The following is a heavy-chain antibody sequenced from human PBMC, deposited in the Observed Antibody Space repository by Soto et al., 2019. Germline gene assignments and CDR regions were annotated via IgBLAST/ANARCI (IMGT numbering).Heavy chain of an antibody. Sequence: ASVKVSCKASGYTFTYYYLHWVRQAPGQGLEWVGMINPSARSASYAQKLRGRLTMDRDTSTTTVYMELSRLTFEDTAVYYCTKDKADKYDSSVDSWGQGTQVTVSS. CDR3: TKDKADKYDSSVDS. CDR1: GYTFTYYY. D-gene: IGHD3-22*01. J-gene: IGHJ4*02. CDR2: INPSARSA. V-gene: IGHV1-46*04.